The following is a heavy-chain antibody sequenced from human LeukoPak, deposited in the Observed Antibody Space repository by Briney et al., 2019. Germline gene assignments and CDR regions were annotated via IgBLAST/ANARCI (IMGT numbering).Heavy chain of an antibody. J-gene: IGHJ4*02. D-gene: IGHD6-6*01. V-gene: IGHV3-30*18. Sequence: PGESLRLSCAASGFTFSTYGIHWVRQAPGKGLEWVAVISSDGSNKYYADSVKGRFTISRDNSKNTLHLQMNSLRAEDTAVYYCAKDRHSLDYWGQGTLVTVSS. CDR1: GFTFSTYG. CDR3: AKDRHSLDY. CDR2: ISSDGSNK.